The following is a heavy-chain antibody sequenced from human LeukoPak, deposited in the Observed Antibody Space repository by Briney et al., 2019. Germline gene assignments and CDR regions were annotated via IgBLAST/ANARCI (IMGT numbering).Heavy chain of an antibody. V-gene: IGHV4-61*01. Sequence: SETLSLTCTVSGGSVSSGSYYWSWIRQPPGKGLEWIGYIYYSGSTNYNPSLKSRVTISVDTSKNQFSLKLSSVTAADTAVYYCAREGLQYDYWGQGTLATVSS. J-gene: IGHJ4*02. CDR3: AREGLQYDY. CDR1: GGSVSSGSYY. CDR2: IYYSGST. D-gene: IGHD4-11*01.